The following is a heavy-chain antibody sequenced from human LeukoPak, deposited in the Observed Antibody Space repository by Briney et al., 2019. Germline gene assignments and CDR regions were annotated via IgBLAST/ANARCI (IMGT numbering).Heavy chain of an antibody. D-gene: IGHD5-24*01. CDR2: IYYSGST. Sequence: PSQTLSLTCTVSGGSISSGDYYWSWIRQPPGTGLEWIGYIYYSGSTYYNPSLKSRVTISVDTSENQFSLKLSSVTAADTAVYYCARGKLRGGYGTDYWGQGTLVTVSS. CDR3: ARGKLRGGYGTDY. CDR1: GGSISSGDYY. V-gene: IGHV4-30-4*01. J-gene: IGHJ4*02.